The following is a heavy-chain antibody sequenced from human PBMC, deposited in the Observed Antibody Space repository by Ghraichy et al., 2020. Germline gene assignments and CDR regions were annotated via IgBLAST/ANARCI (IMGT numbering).Heavy chain of an antibody. CDR2: INHSGST. J-gene: IGHJ6*02. CDR3: ARTKRRGYSYGPVQLGRDYGMDV. D-gene: IGHD5-18*01. Sequence: SETLSLTCAVYGGSFSGYYWSWIRQPPGKGLEWIGEINHSGSTNYNPSLKSRVTISVDTSKNQFSLKLSSVTAADTAVYYCARTKRRGYSYGPVQLGRDYGMDVWGQGTTVTVSS. CDR1: GGSFSGYY. V-gene: IGHV4-34*01.